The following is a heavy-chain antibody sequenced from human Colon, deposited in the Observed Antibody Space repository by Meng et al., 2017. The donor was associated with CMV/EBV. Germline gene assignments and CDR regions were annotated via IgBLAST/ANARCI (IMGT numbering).Heavy chain of an antibody. J-gene: IGHJ3*02. V-gene: IGHV3-30*02. CDR3: AKGLSYYTDPNFDAFDI. Sequence: SCKASGYTFTDHYIQWVRQAPGQGLEWMAYIRSDGTKTYYADSVKGRFTSSRDNSKNTLYLQMNSVRAEDTAVYYCAKGLSYYTDPNFDAFDIWGQGTVVTVSS. CDR1: GYTFTDHY. CDR2: IRSDGTKT. D-gene: IGHD2-21*01.